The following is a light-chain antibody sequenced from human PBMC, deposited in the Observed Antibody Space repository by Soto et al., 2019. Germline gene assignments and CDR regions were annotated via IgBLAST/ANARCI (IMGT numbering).Light chain of an antibody. CDR2: GAS. V-gene: IGKV3-20*01. Sequence: EIVLTQSPGTLSLSPGERPTLSCRASQSVSSSYLAWYQQKPGQAPRRVIYGASSRASGIPDRFSGSGSGTDFTLTISRLEPEDFAVYYCQQYGSSPWTFGQGTKVEIK. CDR3: QQYGSSPWT. J-gene: IGKJ1*01. CDR1: QSVSSSY.